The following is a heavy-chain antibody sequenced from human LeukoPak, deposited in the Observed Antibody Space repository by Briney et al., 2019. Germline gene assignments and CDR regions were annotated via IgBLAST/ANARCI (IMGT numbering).Heavy chain of an antibody. J-gene: IGHJ4*02. V-gene: IGHV4-34*01. Sequence: PSETLSLTCEGYGGSFSGYYWSWIRQPPGKGVEWIGEINHSGRTNYNPPLNSRVTISVDASKRQFSLKVSSVTAADTAVYYCARSLMITTAPMDFDFWGQGTLVTVSS. CDR3: ARSLMITTAPMDFDF. CDR1: GGSFSGYY. CDR2: INHSGRT. D-gene: IGHD1/OR15-1a*01.